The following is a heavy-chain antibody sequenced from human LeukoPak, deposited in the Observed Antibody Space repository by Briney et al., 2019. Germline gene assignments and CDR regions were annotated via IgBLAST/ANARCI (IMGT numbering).Heavy chain of an antibody. Sequence: SETLSLTRTVSGGSISSSSYYWGWIRQPPGKGLEWIGSIYYSGSTYYNPSLKSRVTISVDTSKNQFSLKLSSVTAADTAVYYCARSYYDSSGYYGKFDYWGQGTLVTVSS. D-gene: IGHD3-22*01. CDR3: ARSYYDSSGYYGKFDY. J-gene: IGHJ4*02. CDR1: GGSISSSSYY. CDR2: IYYSGST. V-gene: IGHV4-39*01.